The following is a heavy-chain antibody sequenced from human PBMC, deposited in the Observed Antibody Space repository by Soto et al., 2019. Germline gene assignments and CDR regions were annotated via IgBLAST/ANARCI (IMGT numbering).Heavy chain of an antibody. J-gene: IGHJ3*02. CDR2: ISGGSDPI. V-gene: IGHV3-48*02. Sequence: HPGGSLRLSCAASGFTFSTYSMNWVRQAPGKGLEWVSYISGGSDPIYYADSVKGRFTISRDNALNTLFLQMNSLRDEDAAVYYCARGLTTGVTVMMGLRLHAFDIWGQGTMVTVSS. CDR3: ARGLTTGVTVMMGLRLHAFDI. D-gene: IGHD2-21*02. CDR1: GFTFSTYS.